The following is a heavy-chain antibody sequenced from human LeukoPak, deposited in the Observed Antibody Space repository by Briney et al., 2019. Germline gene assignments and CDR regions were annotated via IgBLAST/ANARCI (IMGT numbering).Heavy chain of an antibody. CDR3: ASVGRKGPPATAY. D-gene: IGHD1-14*01. Sequence: PSETLSLTCAVYGGSFSGYYWSWIRQPPGKGLEWIGEINHSGSTNYNPSLKSRVTISVDTSKNQFSLKLSSVTAADTAVYYCASVGRKGPPATAYWGQGTLVTVSS. V-gene: IGHV4-34*01. CDR2: INHSGST. CDR1: GGSFSGYY. J-gene: IGHJ4*02.